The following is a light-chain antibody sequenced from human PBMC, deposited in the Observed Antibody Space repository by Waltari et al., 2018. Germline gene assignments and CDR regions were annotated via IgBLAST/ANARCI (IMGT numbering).Light chain of an antibody. CDR2: AAS. J-gene: IGKJ3*01. CDR1: QSISSY. V-gene: IGKV1-39*01. CDR3: QQSYSASSPT. Sequence: DIQMTQSPSSLSASVGDRVTITCRASQSISSYLNWYQQKPGKAPKLLIYAASSLQSGGPSRFSGSGSGTDFTLTISSLQPEDFATYYCQQSYSASSPTFGPGTKV.